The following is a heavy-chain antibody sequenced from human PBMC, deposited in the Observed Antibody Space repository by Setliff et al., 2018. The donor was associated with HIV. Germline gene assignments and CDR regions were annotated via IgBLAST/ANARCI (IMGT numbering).Heavy chain of an antibody. D-gene: IGHD2-15*01. Sequence: GASVKVSCKASGGTFSSYAINWVRQAPGQGLEWMGGIIPMFGTLNFAQKFQGRVTITTDESTSTVYMDLSSLKSEDTAVYYCVREARGGYFDYWGQGTLVTVSS. V-gene: IGHV1-69*05. CDR2: IIPMFGTL. J-gene: IGHJ4*02. CDR1: GGTFSSYA. CDR3: VREARGGYFDY.